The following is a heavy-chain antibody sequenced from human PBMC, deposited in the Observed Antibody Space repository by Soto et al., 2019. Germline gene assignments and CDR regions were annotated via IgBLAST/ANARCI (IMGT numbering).Heavy chain of an antibody. D-gene: IGHD3-10*01. CDR2: FNPSGDAT. CDR3: ARRGMSKIGFDT. V-gene: IGHV1-46*01. J-gene: IGHJ3*02. Sequence: QVQLVQSGAEVKKPGTSVKVSCKASGYIFSNYYMHWVRQAPGQGLEWMGVFNPSGDATHYAQSFQGRVSVTRDTYTSTGYMELSTLTSEETAVYYCARRGMSKIGFDTWGQGTMVTVSA. CDR1: GYIFSNYY.